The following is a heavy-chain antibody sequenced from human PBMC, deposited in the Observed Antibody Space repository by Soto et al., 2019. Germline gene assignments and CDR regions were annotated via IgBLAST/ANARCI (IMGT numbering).Heavy chain of an antibody. CDR1: GGSFSGYY. CDR3: ARAKLYCSGGSCHEAPFDY. D-gene: IGHD2-15*01. CDR2: INHSGST. J-gene: IGHJ4*02. Sequence: SETLSLTCAVYGGSFSGYYWSWIRQPPGKGLEWIGEINHSGSTNYNPSLKSRVTISVDTSKNQFSLKLSSVTAADTAVYYCARAKLYCSGGSCHEAPFDYWGQGTLVTVSS. V-gene: IGHV4-34*01.